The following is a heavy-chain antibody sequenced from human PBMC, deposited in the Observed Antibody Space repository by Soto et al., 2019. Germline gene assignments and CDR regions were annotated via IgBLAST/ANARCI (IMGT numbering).Heavy chain of an antibody. J-gene: IGHJ6*03. CDR3: ARGSRKQQLVRGYYYYYMDV. CDR2: INHSGST. Sequence: SETLSLTCAVYGGSFSGDYWSWIRQPPGKELEWIGEINHSGSTNYNPSLKSRVTISVDTSKNQFSLKLSSVTAADTAVYYCARGSRKQQLVRGYYYYYMDVWGKGTTVTVSS. CDR1: GGSFSGDY. D-gene: IGHD6-13*01. V-gene: IGHV4-34*01.